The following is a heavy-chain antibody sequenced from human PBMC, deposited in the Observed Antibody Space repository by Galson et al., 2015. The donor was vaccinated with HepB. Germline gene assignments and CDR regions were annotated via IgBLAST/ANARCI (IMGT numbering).Heavy chain of an antibody. Sequence: SLRLSCAASGFTFSDYYMSWIRQAPGKGLEWVSYISSSGSTIYYADSVKGRFTISRDNAKNSLYLQMNSLRAEDTAVYYCARRSYYYGSGSYYRYYYYYYYMDVWGKGTTVTVSS. CDR1: GFTFSDYY. CDR2: ISSSGSTI. CDR3: ARRSYYYGSGSYYRYYYYYYYMDV. J-gene: IGHJ6*03. D-gene: IGHD3-10*01. V-gene: IGHV3-11*01.